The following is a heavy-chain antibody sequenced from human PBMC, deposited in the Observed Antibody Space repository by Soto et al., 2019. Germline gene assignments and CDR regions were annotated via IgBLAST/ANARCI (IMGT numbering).Heavy chain of an antibody. CDR2: IMSKTDGVTT. CDR3: TTDSGMSPYSFDY. CDR1: GFTFSKAW. V-gene: IGHV3-15*01. J-gene: IGHJ4*02. Sequence: PGGSLRLSCATSGFTFSKAWVGWVRQAPGKGLEWVGRIMSKTDGVTTDYAAPVKGRFTISRDDSKSTLYLQMNSLKTEDTAFYYCTTDSGMSPYSFDYWGQGTLVTVSS. D-gene: IGHD1-26*01.